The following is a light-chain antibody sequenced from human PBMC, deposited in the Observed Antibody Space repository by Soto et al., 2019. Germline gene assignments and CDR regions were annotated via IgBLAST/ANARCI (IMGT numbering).Light chain of an antibody. CDR1: SSTIGAGYD. Sequence: QSVLTQPPSVSGAPGQRVTISCTGSSSTIGAGYDVHWYQQLPGTAPKLLIHGNSNRPSGVPDRFSGSKSGTSASLAITGLQAEDEADYYCQSYDSSLRVVFGGGTKLTVL. CDR3: QSYDSSLRVV. CDR2: GNS. J-gene: IGLJ2*01. V-gene: IGLV1-40*01.